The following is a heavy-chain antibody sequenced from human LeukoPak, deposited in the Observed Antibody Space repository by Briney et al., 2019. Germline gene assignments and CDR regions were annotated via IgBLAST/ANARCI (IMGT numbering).Heavy chain of an antibody. CDR2: IKQDGSEK. J-gene: IGHJ3*02. D-gene: IGHD3-22*01. CDR3: ARDPTSMIVVADDAFDI. Sequence: GGSLRFSCAASGFTFSVYWMSWVRQAPGKGLEWVANIKQDGSEKYYVDSVKGRFTISRDNAKNSLYLQMNSLRAEDTAVYYCARDPTSMIVVADDAFDIWGQGTMVTVSS. CDR1: GFTFSVYW. V-gene: IGHV3-7*01.